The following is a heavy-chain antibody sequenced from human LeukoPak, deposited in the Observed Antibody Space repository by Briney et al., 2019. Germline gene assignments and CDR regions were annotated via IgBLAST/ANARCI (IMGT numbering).Heavy chain of an antibody. Sequence: PSETLSLTCTVSGGSISSGVYYWGWIRQDPGKGLEWIGYIYSSGITYYNPSLKSRVTISVDTSRNQFSLSLSSVTVADTAVYYCARDPRGYGMDVWGQGTTVTVSS. CDR1: GGSISSGVYY. CDR2: IYSSGIT. J-gene: IGHJ6*02. D-gene: IGHD3-10*01. CDR3: ARDPRGYGMDV. V-gene: IGHV4-31*03.